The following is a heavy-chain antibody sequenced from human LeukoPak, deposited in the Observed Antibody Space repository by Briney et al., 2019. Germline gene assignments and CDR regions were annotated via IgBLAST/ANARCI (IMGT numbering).Heavy chain of an antibody. CDR2: IRSKAYGGTT. D-gene: IGHD3-9*01. CDR1: GFTFGDYA. J-gene: IGHJ4*02. V-gene: IGHV3-49*03. CDR3: TREAREDILTGYPPPFDY. Sequence: GGSLRLSCTASGFTFGDYAMSWFRQAPGKGLEWVGFIRSKAYGGTTEYAASVKGRFTISRDDSKSIAYLQMNSLKTEDTAVYYCTREAREDILTGYPPPFDYWGQGTLATVSS.